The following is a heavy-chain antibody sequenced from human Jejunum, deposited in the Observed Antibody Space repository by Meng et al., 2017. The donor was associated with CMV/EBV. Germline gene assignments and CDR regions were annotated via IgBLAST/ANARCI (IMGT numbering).Heavy chain of an antibody. D-gene: IGHD1-14*01. CDR3: ARGGYYFGTLDS. J-gene: IGHJ4*02. Sequence: AAGFTFNSDPRHWVRQAPGKGLEWVALMSFDVNTESYAGSVKGRFTASRDNSKSTLYLQMNSLRPEDTAMYYCARGGYYFGTLDSWGQGTLVTVSS. CDR2: MSFDVNTE. V-gene: IGHV3-30-3*01. CDR1: GFTFNSDP.